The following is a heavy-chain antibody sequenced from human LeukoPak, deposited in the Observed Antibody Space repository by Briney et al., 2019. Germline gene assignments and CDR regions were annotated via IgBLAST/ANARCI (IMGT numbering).Heavy chain of an antibody. V-gene: IGHV3-48*03. CDR2: ISDNGRTI. J-gene: IGHJ4*02. Sequence: GGPLRLSCAASGFTFSSYEMNWVRQAPGKGLEWVSYISDNGRTIYYADSVKGRFTISRDNAKNSLYLQMSSLRAEDTAVYYCARDSGPLGDGHWGQGTLVTVSS. CDR1: GFTFSSYE. CDR3: ARDSGPLGDGH. D-gene: IGHD4-17*01.